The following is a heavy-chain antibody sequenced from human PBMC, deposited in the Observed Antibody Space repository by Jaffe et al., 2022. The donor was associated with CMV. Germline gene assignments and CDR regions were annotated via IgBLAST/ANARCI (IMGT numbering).Heavy chain of an antibody. Sequence: QLQLQESGPGLVKPSETLSLTCSVSGGSISNTDYYWGWIRQPPGKGLEWIGSVYSSGSSYSNPSLKSRVTISVDTSKSQFSLRLRSVTAADTAVYYCARHSSPPYDDVWGSFRPYAFNIWGQGTLVTVSS. CDR3: ARHSSPPYDDVWGSFRPYAFNI. J-gene: IGHJ3*02. V-gene: IGHV4-39*01. CDR1: GGSISNTDYY. D-gene: IGHD3-16*02. CDR2: VYSSGSS.